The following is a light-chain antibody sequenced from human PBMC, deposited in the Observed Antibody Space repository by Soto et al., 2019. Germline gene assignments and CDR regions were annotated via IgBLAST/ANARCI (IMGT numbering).Light chain of an antibody. CDR1: SSDVGHYNY. V-gene: IGLV2-14*01. CDR2: EIS. CDR3: SSYTSSSPYV. Sequence: QSALTQPASVSGSPGQSITISCTGTSSDVGHYNYVSWYQQHPGKAPKLMIYEISLRSSGVSNRFSGSKSGNTASLTISGLQAEDEADYYCSSYTSSSPYVFGTGTKVT. J-gene: IGLJ1*01.